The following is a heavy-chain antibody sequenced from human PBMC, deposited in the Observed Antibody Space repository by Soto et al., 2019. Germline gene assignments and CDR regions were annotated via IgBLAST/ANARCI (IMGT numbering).Heavy chain of an antibody. V-gene: IGHV5-51*01. CDR1: GYSFTSYW. CDR2: IYPGDSDT. CDR3: ARLGGARLRYFDLNWFDP. D-gene: IGHD3-9*01. J-gene: IGHJ5*02. Sequence: PGESLKISCKGSGYSFTSYWIGWVRQMPGKGLEWMGIIYPGDSDTRYSPSFQGQVTISADKSISTAYLQWSSLKASDTAMYYCARLGGARLRYFDLNWFDPWGQGTLVTVSS.